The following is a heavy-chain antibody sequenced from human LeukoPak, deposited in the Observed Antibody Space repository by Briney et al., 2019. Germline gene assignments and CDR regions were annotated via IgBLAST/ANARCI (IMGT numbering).Heavy chain of an antibody. D-gene: IGHD3-22*01. CDR2: ISYDGSDE. CDR3: AKDLSVHYDTRGFDP. J-gene: IGHJ5*02. Sequence: SLRLSCEASGFTFSGFGTHWVRQAPGKGLEWVTFISYDGSDEYYTESVKGRFTISRDNSKNTVYLQMNSLRAEDTAVYYCAKDLSVHYDTRGFDPWGQGTLVTVSS. CDR1: GFTFSGFG. V-gene: IGHV3-30*18.